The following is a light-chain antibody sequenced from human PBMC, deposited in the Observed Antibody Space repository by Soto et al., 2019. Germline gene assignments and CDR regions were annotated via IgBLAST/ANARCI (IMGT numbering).Light chain of an antibody. Sequence: QSALTQPASVSGSPGQSITISCTGTSSDVGSYNLVSWYQQHPGKATKLMIYEGSKRPSGVSNRFPGSKSGNTASLTIFGLQAEDEADYYCCSYAGSSTLVFAGGTKLTVL. CDR3: CSYAGSSTLV. CDR1: SSDVGSYNL. J-gene: IGLJ2*01. CDR2: EGS. V-gene: IGLV2-23*01.